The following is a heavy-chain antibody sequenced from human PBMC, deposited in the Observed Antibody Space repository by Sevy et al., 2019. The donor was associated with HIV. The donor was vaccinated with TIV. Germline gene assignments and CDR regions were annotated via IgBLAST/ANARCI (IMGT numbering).Heavy chain of an antibody. CDR1: GYSFTSHW. CDR2: IYPDDSDT. V-gene: IGHV5-51*01. CDR3: APSRSGYFDGSGYYVY. Sequence: GESLKISCQGSGYSFTSHWIAWVRQMPGKGLEWVGIIYPDDSDTRYSPSFQGQVTFSADKSIFTAYLQWSSLKASDTAVYYCAPSRSGYFDGSGYYVYWGQGTQVTVSS. D-gene: IGHD3-22*01. J-gene: IGHJ4*01.